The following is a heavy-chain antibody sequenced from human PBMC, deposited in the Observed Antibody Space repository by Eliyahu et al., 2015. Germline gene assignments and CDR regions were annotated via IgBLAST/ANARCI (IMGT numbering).Heavy chain of an antibody. D-gene: IGHD2-15*01. J-gene: IGHJ4*02. CDR3: ATAFFGRPYCSGGACLDF. CDR2: FDPEDGNT. Sequence: GAEVKKPGASVRVPCKVSGYSLSELSMHWVRQAPGKGLEWMGGFDPEDGNTLYAEKFEGRVTMTEDSTSDTAYMELSSLRSDDTAVYYCATAFFGRPYCSGGACLDFWGQGTLVTVSS. CDR1: GYSLSELS. V-gene: IGHV1-24*01.